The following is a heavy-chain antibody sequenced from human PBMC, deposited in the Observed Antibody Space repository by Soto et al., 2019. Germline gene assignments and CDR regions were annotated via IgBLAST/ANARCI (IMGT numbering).Heavy chain of an antibody. J-gene: IGHJ3*01. D-gene: IGHD3-9*01. V-gene: IGHV4-4*02. CDR3: ARVVLTITRGAFDA. Sequence: QVQLQESGPGLVKPSGTLSLTCAVSGGSISSSHWWTWVRQSPGEGLESIGEISHSGTSNSNPSLKSQVTLSVDKSKNLFSLTLTSVTAADTAVYYCARVVLTITRGAFDAWDQGTLVIVSS. CDR1: GGSISSSHW. CDR2: ISHSGTS.